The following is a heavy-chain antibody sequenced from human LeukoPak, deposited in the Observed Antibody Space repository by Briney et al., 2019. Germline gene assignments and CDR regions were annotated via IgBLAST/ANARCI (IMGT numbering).Heavy chain of an antibody. CDR3: NFSGGEDGSWYIVY. D-gene: IGHD6-13*01. V-gene: IGHV1-46*01. Sequence: GASVKVSCKAFGYTFSNYYMHWVRQAPGQGLEWMGIINPSGGSTSYAQKFQGRVTMTRDMSTSTVYMELSNLRSEDTAIYYCNFSGGEDGSWYIVYWGQGTLVTVSS. J-gene: IGHJ4*02. CDR2: INPSGGST. CDR1: GYTFSNYY.